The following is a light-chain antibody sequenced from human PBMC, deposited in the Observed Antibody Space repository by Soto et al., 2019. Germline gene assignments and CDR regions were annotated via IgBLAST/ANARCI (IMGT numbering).Light chain of an antibody. CDR2: RNN. CDR3: AAWDDSLSGVV. V-gene: IGLV1-47*01. Sequence: QSVLTQPPSASGTPGQRVAISCSGSSSNLGTNYVYWYQQFPGTAPKLLIYRNNQRPSGVPDRFSGSKSGTSASLAISGLRSEDEADYYCAAWDDSLSGVVFGGGTQLTVL. J-gene: IGLJ3*02. CDR1: SSNLGTNY.